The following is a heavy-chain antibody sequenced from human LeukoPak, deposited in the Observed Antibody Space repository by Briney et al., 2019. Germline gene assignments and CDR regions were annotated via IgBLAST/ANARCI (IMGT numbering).Heavy chain of an antibody. CDR1: GFAFSSYA. Sequence: GSLRLSCAASGFAFSSYAMSWVRQPPGKGLEWIGSIYYSGNTYYNASLKSQVSISIDTSKNQFSLRLSSVTAADTAVYYCARGRTATVTTEKYYFDYWGQGTLVTVSS. J-gene: IGHJ4*02. CDR3: ARGRTATVTTEKYYFDY. CDR2: IYYSGNT. V-gene: IGHV4-39*01. D-gene: IGHD4-17*01.